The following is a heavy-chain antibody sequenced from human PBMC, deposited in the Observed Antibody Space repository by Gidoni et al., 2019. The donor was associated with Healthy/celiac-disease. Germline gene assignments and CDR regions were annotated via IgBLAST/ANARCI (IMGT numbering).Heavy chain of an antibody. CDR1: GFTFSRYS. D-gene: IGHD2-21*01. Sequence: EVQLVESGGGLVKPGGSLRLSCAASGFTFSRYSMNWVRQAPGKGLEWVSSISSSSSYIYYADSVKGRFTISRDNAKNSLYLQMNSLRAEDTAVYYCARVVVQPFSVNYYYGMDVWGQGTTVTVSS. V-gene: IGHV3-21*01. CDR2: ISSSSSYI. J-gene: IGHJ6*02. CDR3: ARVVVQPFSVNYYYGMDV.